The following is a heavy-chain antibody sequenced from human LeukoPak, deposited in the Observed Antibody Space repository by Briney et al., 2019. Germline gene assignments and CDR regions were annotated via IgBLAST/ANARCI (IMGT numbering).Heavy chain of an antibody. CDR1: GFTFSSYA. V-gene: IGHV3-30*04. Sequence: PGGSLRLSCAASGFTFSSYAMHWVRQAPGKGLEWVAVISYDGSNKYYADSVKGRFTISRDNSKNTLYLQMNSLRAEDTAVYYCARWESGSYDYWGQGTLVTVSS. J-gene: IGHJ4*02. D-gene: IGHD1-26*01. CDR3: ARWESGSYDY. CDR2: ISYDGSNK.